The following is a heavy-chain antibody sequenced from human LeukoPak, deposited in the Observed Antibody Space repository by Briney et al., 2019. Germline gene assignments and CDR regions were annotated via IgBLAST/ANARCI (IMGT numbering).Heavy chain of an antibody. D-gene: IGHD3-3*01. CDR2: IWYDGSNK. Sequence: PGRSLRLSCAASGFTFSSYGMHWVRQAPGKGLEGGAVIWYDGSNKYYADSVKGRFTISRDNSKNTLYLQMNRLRAEDTAVYYCARDGVYYDFWSGYSFDYWGQGTLVTVSS. CDR3: ARDGVYYDFWSGYSFDY. J-gene: IGHJ4*02. CDR1: GFTFSSYG. V-gene: IGHV3-33*01.